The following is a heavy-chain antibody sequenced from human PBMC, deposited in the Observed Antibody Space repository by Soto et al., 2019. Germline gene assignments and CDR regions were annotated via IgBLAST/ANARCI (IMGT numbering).Heavy chain of an antibody. D-gene: IGHD2-8*01. CDR1: GGSVSSRGSY. CDR2: VSYSGTT. Sequence: QVQLQESGPGLVKPSETLSLTCIVSGGSVSSRGSYWTWIRQPPGKGLEWIGSVSYSGTTYYNPSLATRLTSSVDTSTNQFSLRVNSVTAADTAVYYCARESLIPVSRYFCYSLDVWGQGTTVAVSS. J-gene: IGHJ6*02. V-gene: IGHV4-61*08. CDR3: ARESLIPVSRYFCYSLDV.